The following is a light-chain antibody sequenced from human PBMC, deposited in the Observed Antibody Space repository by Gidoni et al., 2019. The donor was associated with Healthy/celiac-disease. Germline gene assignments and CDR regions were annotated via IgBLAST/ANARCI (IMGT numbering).Light chain of an antibody. J-gene: IGKJ5*01. CDR3: QQRVTWPLT. V-gene: IGKV3-11*01. CDR1: QSVSRY. Sequence: ENVLTQTPATLSLSPGERATLSCRASQSVSRYLAWYQQQPGQAPRLLIYDASNRVTGIPARFSGSGSGTEFTLTISSLEPEDFAVYYCQQRVTWPLTFGQGTRLEIK. CDR2: DAS.